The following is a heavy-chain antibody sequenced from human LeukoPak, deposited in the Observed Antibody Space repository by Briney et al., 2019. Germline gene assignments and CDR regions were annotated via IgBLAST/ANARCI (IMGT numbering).Heavy chain of an antibody. CDR1: GFTFDDYA. CDR3: AKESGGDYGDY. Sequence: GGSLRLSCAASGFTFDDYAMHWVRQAPGKGLEWVSGISWNSGSIGYADPVKGRFTISRDNAKNSLYLQMNSLRAEDTALYYCAKESGGDYGDYWGQGTLVTVSS. D-gene: IGHD2-15*01. CDR2: ISWNSGSI. V-gene: IGHV3-9*01. J-gene: IGHJ4*02.